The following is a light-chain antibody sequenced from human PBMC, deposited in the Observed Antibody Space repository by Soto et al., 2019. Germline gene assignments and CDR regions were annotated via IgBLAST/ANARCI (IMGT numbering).Light chain of an antibody. V-gene: IGLV2-8*01. CDR2: EVN. CDR3: SSYADSNDVL. J-gene: IGLJ2*01. CDR1: SSDVGAYNY. Sequence: QSVLTQPPSASGSPGQSVTISCTGTSSDVGAYNYVSWYQQHPGRAPKLLIFEVNKRPSGVPNRFSGSKSGNTASLTVSGLQGEDEADYYCSSYADSNDVLFGGGTQLTVL.